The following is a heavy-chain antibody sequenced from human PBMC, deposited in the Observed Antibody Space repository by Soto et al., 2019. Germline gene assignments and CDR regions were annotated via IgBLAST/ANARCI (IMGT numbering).Heavy chain of an antibody. D-gene: IGHD5-12*01. Sequence: QVQLVESGGGVVQPGRSLRLSCAASGFTFSSYGMHWVRQAPGKGLEWVAVISYDGSNKYYADSVKGRFTISRDNSKNTLYLQMNSLRAEDTAVYYCAKCGLPGYYYYGMDVWGQGTTVTVSS. V-gene: IGHV3-30*18. CDR3: AKCGLPGYYYYGMDV. CDR1: GFTFSSYG. CDR2: ISYDGSNK. J-gene: IGHJ6*02.